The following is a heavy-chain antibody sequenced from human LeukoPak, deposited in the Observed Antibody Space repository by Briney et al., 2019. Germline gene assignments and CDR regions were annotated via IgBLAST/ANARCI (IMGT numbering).Heavy chain of an antibody. D-gene: IGHD3-10*01. Sequence: SETLSLTCTVSGGSISSYYWSWIRQPPGKGLEWIGYIYYSGSTNYNPSLKSRVTISVDTSKNQFSLKLSSVTAADTAVYYCARGNYGSGSYYNNEYYYYMDVWGKGTTVTISS. V-gene: IGHV4-59*01. J-gene: IGHJ6*03. CDR1: GGSISSYY. CDR2: IYYSGST. CDR3: ARGNYGSGSYYNNEYYYYMDV.